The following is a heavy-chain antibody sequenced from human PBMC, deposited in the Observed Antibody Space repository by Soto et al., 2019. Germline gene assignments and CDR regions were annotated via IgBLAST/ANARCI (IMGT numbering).Heavy chain of an antibody. D-gene: IGHD7-27*01. Sequence: SETLSLTCTVSGGSISSYYWSWIRQPPGKGLEWIGYIYYSGSTNYNPSLKSRVTISVDASKNQFSLKLTSVTAADTAVYYCASHLRPSNWGGGYFDYWGQGPLVTVFS. J-gene: IGHJ4*02. V-gene: IGHV4-59*12. CDR1: GGSISSYY. CDR3: ASHLRPSNWGGGYFDY. CDR2: IYYSGST.